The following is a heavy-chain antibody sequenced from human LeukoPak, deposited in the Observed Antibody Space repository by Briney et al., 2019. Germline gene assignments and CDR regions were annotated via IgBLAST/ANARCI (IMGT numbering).Heavy chain of an antibody. Sequence: SSETLSLTCTVSGVSISSDYWSWIRLPPGKGLEWIGYIYYSGSSNYNPSLKSRVTVSVDTSKNQFSLKLTSVTAADTAVYYCARRLRQNLFDPWGQGTLVTVCS. CDR1: GVSISSDY. CDR2: IYYSGSS. V-gene: IGHV4-59*08. CDR3: ARRLRQNLFDP. D-gene: IGHD4-17*01. J-gene: IGHJ5*02.